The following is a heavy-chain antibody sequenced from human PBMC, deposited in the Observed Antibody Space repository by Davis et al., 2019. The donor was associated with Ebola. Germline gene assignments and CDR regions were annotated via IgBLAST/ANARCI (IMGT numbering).Heavy chain of an antibody. CDR1: GFTFSSYS. V-gene: IGHV3-48*02. D-gene: IGHD3-22*01. J-gene: IGHJ4*02. Sequence: GGSLRLSCAASGFTFSSYSMNWVRQAPGKGLEWVSYISSSSSTIYYADSVKSRFTISRDNAKNSLYLQMNSLRDEDTAVYYCARLAPVYYYDSSGYYYSLYYFDYWGQGTLVTVSS. CDR2: ISSSSSTI. CDR3: ARLAPVYYYDSSGYYYSLYYFDY.